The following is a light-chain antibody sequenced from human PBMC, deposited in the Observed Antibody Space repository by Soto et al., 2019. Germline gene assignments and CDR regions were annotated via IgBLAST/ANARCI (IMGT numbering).Light chain of an antibody. CDR1: QTVNTW. CDR3: QQYQKWPPIT. Sequence: DIQMTQSPSTLSASVGDRVTITCRASQTVNTWLAWYQQKPGKAPKVLIFDASSLKTGVPSRFSGSGSGTEFTLTISNLQPDDFAVYYCQQYQKWPPITFGQGTRLDIK. J-gene: IGKJ5*01. V-gene: IGKV1-5*01. CDR2: DAS.